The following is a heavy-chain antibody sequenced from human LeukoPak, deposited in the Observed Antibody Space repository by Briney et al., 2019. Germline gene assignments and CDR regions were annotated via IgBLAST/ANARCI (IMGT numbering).Heavy chain of an antibody. V-gene: IGHV3-30*02. CDR1: GFTFTDYG. CDR3: VKDFGPYYYDSSGYYPDY. J-gene: IGHJ4*02. CDR2: IRYDGSNK. D-gene: IGHD3-22*01. Sequence: QSGGSLRLSCAASGFTFTDYGMHWVRQAPGKGLEWVAFIRYDGSNKYYADSVKGRFTISRDNSKNTLYLQMNSLRAEDTAVYYCVKDFGPYYYDSSGYYPDYWGQGTLVTVSS.